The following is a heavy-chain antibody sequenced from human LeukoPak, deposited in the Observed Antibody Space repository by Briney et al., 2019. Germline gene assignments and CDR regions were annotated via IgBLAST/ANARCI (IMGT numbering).Heavy chain of an antibody. CDR2: IYTGGST. D-gene: IGHD3-22*01. Sequence: GGSLRLSCAASGFTVSSNYMSWVRQAPGKGLEWVSAIYTGGSTYYAGSVKGRFTISRDNSKNTLYLQMDSLRAEDTAVYYCARNLYYYDSSGYYYYWGQGTLVTVSS. V-gene: IGHV3-66*01. J-gene: IGHJ4*02. CDR1: GFTVSSNY. CDR3: ARNLYYYDSSGYYYY.